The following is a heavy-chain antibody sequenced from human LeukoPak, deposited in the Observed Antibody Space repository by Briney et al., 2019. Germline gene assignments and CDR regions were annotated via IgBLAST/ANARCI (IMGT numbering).Heavy chain of an antibody. Sequence: ASVKVSCKASGYTFTNYYIHWVRQAPGQGLEWMGIFDPSGVSTTYAQKFQGRVTITRDTATSTVYMELNSLRSDDTAVYYCARSSGSPNWFDPWGQGTLVTVSS. CDR1: GYTFTNYY. V-gene: IGHV1-46*01. D-gene: IGHD3-10*01. J-gene: IGHJ5*02. CDR3: ARSSGSPNWFDP. CDR2: FDPSGVST.